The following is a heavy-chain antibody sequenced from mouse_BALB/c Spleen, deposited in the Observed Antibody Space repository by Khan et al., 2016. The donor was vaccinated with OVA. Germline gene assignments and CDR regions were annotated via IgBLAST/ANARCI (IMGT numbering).Heavy chain of an antibody. CDR1: GYTFTSYT. D-gene: IGHD2-14*01. CDR2: INPSNGYT. V-gene: IGHV1-4*01. J-gene: IGHJ3*01. CDR3: VRDGASHRNDGLFAY. Sequence: QVQLKESGAELARPGASVKMSCKASGYTFTSYTIHWIKKRPGQGLEWIGYINPSNGYTNYNQKFKDKATLTTDKSSTTAYLQLSSLKSDDSAVYNCVRDGASHRNDGLFAYWGQGTLVTVSA.